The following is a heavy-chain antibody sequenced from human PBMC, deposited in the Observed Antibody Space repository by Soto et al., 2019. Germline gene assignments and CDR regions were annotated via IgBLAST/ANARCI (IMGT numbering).Heavy chain of an antibody. CDR1: GGSISSSSYY. CDR3: ARHRARNWFDP. V-gene: IGHV4-39*01. Sequence: SETLSLTCIVSGGSISSSSYYWGWIRQPPGKGLGWIGSIYYSGSTYYNPSLKSRVTISVYTSKNQFSLKLSSVPAADTAVFYCARHRARNWFDPWGQGTLVTVSS. J-gene: IGHJ5*02. CDR2: IYYSGST. D-gene: IGHD6-6*01.